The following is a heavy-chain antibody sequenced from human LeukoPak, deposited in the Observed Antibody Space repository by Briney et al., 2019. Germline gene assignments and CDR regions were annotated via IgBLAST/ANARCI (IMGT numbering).Heavy chain of an antibody. V-gene: IGHV3-74*01. D-gene: IGHD4-17*01. CDR1: GFIFSRYW. Sequence: GGSLTLSCAASGFIFSRYWMHWVRQAPGKGLVWVSRINSDGSSTRYADSVKGRFTIPRDNAKNTLFLQMNSLRAEDTAVYYCARARKYGDYDLDYWGQGTLVTVSS. CDR2: INSDGSST. J-gene: IGHJ4*02. CDR3: ARARKYGDYDLDY.